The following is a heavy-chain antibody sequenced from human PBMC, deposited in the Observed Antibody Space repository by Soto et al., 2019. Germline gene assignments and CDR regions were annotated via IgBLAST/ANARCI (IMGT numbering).Heavy chain of an antibody. Sequence: QVQLVQSGAEVKKPGSSVKVSCKASGGTFSSYTISWVRQAPGQGLEWMGRIIPILGIANYAQKFQGRVTITADKSTSTAYMELSSLRSEDTAVYYCARVGPKEREAAAVGIPPGYYMNVWGKGTTVTVSS. CDR2: IIPILGIA. V-gene: IGHV1-69*02. J-gene: IGHJ6*03. CDR3: ARVGPKEREAAAVGIPPGYYMNV. CDR1: GGTFSSYT. D-gene: IGHD6-13*01.